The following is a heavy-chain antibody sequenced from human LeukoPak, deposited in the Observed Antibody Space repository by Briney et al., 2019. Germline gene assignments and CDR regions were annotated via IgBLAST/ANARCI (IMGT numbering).Heavy chain of an antibody. D-gene: IGHD3-10*01. CDR1: GFTFSSYA. V-gene: IGHV3-23*01. CDR3: ARGGTNYYYMDV. J-gene: IGHJ6*03. Sequence: GGSLRLSCAASGFTFSSYAMSWVRQAPGKGLEWVSAISGSGDRTFYADSVKGRLTISRDNSKNTLYLQLNTVRAEDTALYYCARGGTNYYYMDVWGNGTTVTVSS. CDR2: ISGSGDRT.